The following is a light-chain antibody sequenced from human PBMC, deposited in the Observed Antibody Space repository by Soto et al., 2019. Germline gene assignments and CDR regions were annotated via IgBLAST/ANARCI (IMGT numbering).Light chain of an antibody. CDR2: GAS. Sequence: EIVMTQSPATLSVSPGERATLSCRASQSVSSNLAWYQQKPGQAPRLLIYGASTRATGIPARFSGSGSGTDFTLTITTLQSEHFAVYYCQQYNNWPYTFGQGTKLEIK. J-gene: IGKJ2*01. CDR1: QSVSSN. V-gene: IGKV3-15*01. CDR3: QQYNNWPYT.